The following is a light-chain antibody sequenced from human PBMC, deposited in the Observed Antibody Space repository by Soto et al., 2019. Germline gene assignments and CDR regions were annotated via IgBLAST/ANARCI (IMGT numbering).Light chain of an antibody. J-gene: IGLJ3*02. CDR1: SSDVGGYNY. CDR3: CSYAGSSTWV. V-gene: IGLV2-8*01. Sequence: QSVLTQPPSASGSPGQSVTISCTGTSSDVGGYNYVSWYQQHPGKAPKLMIYEVSKRPSGVSNRFSGSKSGNTASLTISGLQAEDEAGYYCCSYAGSSTWVFGGGTKLTVL. CDR2: EVS.